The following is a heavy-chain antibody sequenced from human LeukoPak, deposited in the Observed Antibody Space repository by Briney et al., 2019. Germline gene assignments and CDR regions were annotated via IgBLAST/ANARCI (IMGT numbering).Heavy chain of an antibody. CDR3: ARQGGTYQTYYFDY. CDR2: IYTSGST. V-gene: IGHV4-4*07. CDR1: GGSISSYY. Sequence: SETLSLTCTVSGGSISSYYWSWIRQPAGKGLEWIGRIYTSGSTNYNPSLKGRVTISVDTSKNQFSLKLSSVTAADTAVYYCARQGGTYQTYYFDYWGQGTLVTVSS. J-gene: IGHJ4*02. D-gene: IGHD1-26*01.